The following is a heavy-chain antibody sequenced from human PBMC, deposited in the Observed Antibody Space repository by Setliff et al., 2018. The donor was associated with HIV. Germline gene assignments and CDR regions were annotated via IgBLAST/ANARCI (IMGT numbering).Heavy chain of an antibody. CDR2: IYYSGST. CDR1: DGSIGSSSYY. V-gene: IGHV4-39*01. D-gene: IGHD3-10*01. CDR3: ARWHPPYGFWEEDY. J-gene: IGHJ4*02. Sequence: SETLSLTCSVSDGSIGSSSYYWAWIRQPPGKGLEWIGNIYYSGSTYYNPSLKTRVTISVDGSKNQFSLKLKSVTAADTAVYYCARWHPPYGFWEEDYWGQGTLVTVSS.